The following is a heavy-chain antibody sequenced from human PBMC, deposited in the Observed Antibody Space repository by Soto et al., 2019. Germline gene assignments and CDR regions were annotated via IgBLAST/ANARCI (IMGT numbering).Heavy chain of an antibody. D-gene: IGHD3-10*01. Sequence: QVQLVQSGAEVRTPGASVKVSCKASGYTFTSYDMNWVRRATGQGPEWMGWMNPDSGNTGYVQKFQGRVTMTRNTAISTAYMELSSLRSEDTAVYYCARSVGGSNVNFDYWGQGTLVTVSS. J-gene: IGHJ4*02. CDR1: GYTFTSYD. CDR2: MNPDSGNT. V-gene: IGHV1-8*01. CDR3: ARSVGGSNVNFDY.